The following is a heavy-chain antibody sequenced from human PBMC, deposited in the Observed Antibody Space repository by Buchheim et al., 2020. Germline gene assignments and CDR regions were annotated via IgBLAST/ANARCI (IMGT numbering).Heavy chain of an antibody. V-gene: IGHV1-69*01. CDR3: AREKISYSSSWYVPYYYYYGMDV. CDR1: GGTFSSYA. CDR2: IIHIFGTA. Sequence: QVQLVQSGAEVKKPGSSVKVSCKASGGTFSSYAISWVRQAPGQGLEWMGGIIHIFGTANYAQKFQGRVTITADESTSTADMELSSLRSEDTAVYYCAREKISYSSSWYVPYYYYYGMDVWGQGTT. D-gene: IGHD6-13*01. J-gene: IGHJ6*02.